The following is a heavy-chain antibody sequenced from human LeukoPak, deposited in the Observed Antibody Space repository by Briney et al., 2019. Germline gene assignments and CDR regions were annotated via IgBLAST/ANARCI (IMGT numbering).Heavy chain of an antibody. Sequence: PSETLSLTCTVSGGSISSSSYYWGWIRQPPGKGLEWFGSIYYSGSTYYNPSLKSRVTISVDTSKNQFSLRLTSVTAADTAVYYCARRYFVGMATLFWFDYWGQGALVTVSS. J-gene: IGHJ4*02. CDR1: GGSISSSSYY. D-gene: IGHD5-24*01. CDR3: ARRYFVGMATLFWFDY. CDR2: IYYSGST. V-gene: IGHV4-39*01.